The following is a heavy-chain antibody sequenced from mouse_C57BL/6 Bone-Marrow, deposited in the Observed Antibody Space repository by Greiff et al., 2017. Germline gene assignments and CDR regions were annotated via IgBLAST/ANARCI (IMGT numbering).Heavy chain of an antibody. Sequence: EVKVVESEGGLVQPGSSMKLSCTASGFTFSDYYMAWVRQVPEKGLEWVANINYDGSSTYYLDSLKSRFIISRDNAKNILYLQMSSLKSEDTATYYCARDPCYYDYWGQGTLVTVSA. D-gene: IGHD2-4*01. J-gene: IGHJ3*01. V-gene: IGHV5-16*01. CDR2: INYDGSST. CDR1: GFTFSDYY. CDR3: ARDPCYYDY.